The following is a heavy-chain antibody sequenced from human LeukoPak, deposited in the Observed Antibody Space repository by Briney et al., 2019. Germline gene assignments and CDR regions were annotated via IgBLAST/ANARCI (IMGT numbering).Heavy chain of an antibody. D-gene: IGHD3-16*01. V-gene: IGHV4-59*01. J-gene: IGHJ4*02. Sequence: SWVRQSPGKGLEWIGYIYNSGGTKYNPSLKSRPTISVDTSKNQFSLNLSSVTAADTAVYYCARASVLLSADYWGQGTLVTVSS. CDR3: ARASVLLSADY. CDR2: IYNSGGT.